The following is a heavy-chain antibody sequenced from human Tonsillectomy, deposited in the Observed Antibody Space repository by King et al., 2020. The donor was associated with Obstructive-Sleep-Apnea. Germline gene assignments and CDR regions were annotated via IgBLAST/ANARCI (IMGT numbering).Heavy chain of an antibody. Sequence: VQLQESGPGLVKPSETLSLTCTVSGYSISSGYYWGWIRQPPGKGLEWIGSIDHSGSTYYNPSLKSRVTISVDTSKNQFSLKLSSVTAADTAVYYCARGTGAVAVFDYWGQGTLVTVSS. D-gene: IGHD6-19*01. CDR1: GYSISSGYY. CDR2: IDHSGST. CDR3: ARGTGAVAVFDY. V-gene: IGHV4-38-2*02. J-gene: IGHJ4*02.